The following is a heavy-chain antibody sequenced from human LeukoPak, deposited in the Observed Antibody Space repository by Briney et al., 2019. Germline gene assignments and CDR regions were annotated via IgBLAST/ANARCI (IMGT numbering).Heavy chain of an antibody. CDR3: AREGSRHDY. J-gene: IGHJ4*02. CDR2: ISWNSGSI. CDR1: GFTFDDYA. Sequence: GGSLRLSCAASGFTFDDYAMHWVRQAPGKGLEWVSGISWNSGSIGYADSVKGRFTISRDNAKNSLYLQMNSLRAEDTAVYYCAREGSRHDYWGQGTLVTVSS. D-gene: IGHD2-15*01. V-gene: IGHV3-9*01.